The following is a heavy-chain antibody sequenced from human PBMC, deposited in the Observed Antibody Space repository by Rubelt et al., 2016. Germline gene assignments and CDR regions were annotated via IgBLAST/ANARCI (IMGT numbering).Heavy chain of an antibody. Sequence: EVQLVESGGGLVQPGGSLRLSCAASGFTFSSYAMHWVRQAPGKGLEYVSAINSDGGITYYADSVKGRFTISRDNSKNTLYLQMGSLRAEDMAVYYCARGYYGSWSYYFPIDYWGQGTLVTVSS. CDR3: ARGYYGSWSYYFPIDY. D-gene: IGHD3-10*01. J-gene: IGHJ4*02. CDR1: GFTFSSYA. V-gene: IGHV3-64*07. CDR2: INSDGGIT.